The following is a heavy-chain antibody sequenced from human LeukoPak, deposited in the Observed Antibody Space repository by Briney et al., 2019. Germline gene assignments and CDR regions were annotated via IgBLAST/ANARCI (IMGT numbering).Heavy chain of an antibody. J-gene: IGHJ3*01. V-gene: IGHV5-51*01. CDR2: IYPGDSDT. D-gene: IGHD5-24*01. CDR1: GYRFANYW. Sequence: GESLKISCKGSGYRFANYWIGWVCQKPGKGLEWMGIIYPGDSDTRYSPSSQGHVTISADKSISTAYLQWTTLKASDTAIYYCALRVGRDGYKGWGQETMVTVPS. CDR3: ALRVGRDGYKG.